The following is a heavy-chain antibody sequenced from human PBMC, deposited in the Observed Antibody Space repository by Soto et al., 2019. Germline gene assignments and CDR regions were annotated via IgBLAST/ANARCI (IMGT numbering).Heavy chain of an antibody. CDR2: ISYDGSNK. Sequence: GGSLRLSXAASGFTFSSYAMHWVRQAPGKGLEWVAVISYDGSNKYYADSVKGRFTIPRDNSKNTLYLQMDSLRAEDTAVYYCARDPYYGSGSFDYWGQGTLVTVSS. V-gene: IGHV3-30-3*01. D-gene: IGHD3-10*01. J-gene: IGHJ4*02. CDR1: GFTFSSYA. CDR3: ARDPYYGSGSFDY.